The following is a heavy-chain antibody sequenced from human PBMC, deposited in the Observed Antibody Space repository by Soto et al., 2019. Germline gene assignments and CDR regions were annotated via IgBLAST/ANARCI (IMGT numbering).Heavy chain of an antibody. CDR1: GFTCSSYG. V-gene: IGHV3-33*01. CDR2: IWYDGSNK. Sequence: GGSLRLSWAASGFTCSSYGMHWVRQAPGKGLEWVAVIWYDGSNKYYADSVKGRFTISRDNSKNTRYLQMNSLRAEDTAVYYCARGYDFWSGPDYWGQGTLVTVSS. D-gene: IGHD3-3*01. J-gene: IGHJ4*02. CDR3: ARGYDFWSGPDY.